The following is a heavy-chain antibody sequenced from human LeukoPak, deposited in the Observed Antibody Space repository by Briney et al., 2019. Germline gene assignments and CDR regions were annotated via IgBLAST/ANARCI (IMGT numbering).Heavy chain of an antibody. J-gene: IGHJ5*02. Sequence: PSETLSLTCAVYGGSFSGYYWSWIRQPPGKGLEWIGEINHSGSTNYNPSLKSRVTISVDTSKNQFSLKLSSVTAADTAVYYCARGTPRYYDFWSGYSFHWFDPWGQGTLVTVSS. D-gene: IGHD3-3*01. V-gene: IGHV4-34*01. CDR2: INHSGST. CDR3: ARGTPRYYDFWSGYSFHWFDP. CDR1: GGSFSGYY.